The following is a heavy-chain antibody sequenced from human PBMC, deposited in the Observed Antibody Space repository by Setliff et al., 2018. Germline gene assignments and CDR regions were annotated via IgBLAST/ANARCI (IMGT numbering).Heavy chain of an antibody. J-gene: IGHJ4*02. Sequence: PGGSLRLSCAASGFTLSSYWMHWVRQAPGKGLVWVSRINSDGSSTSYADSVKGRFTISRDNAKNTLYLQMNSLRAEDTAVYYCVKSDRDSSGWYPDYWGQGTLVTVSS. CDR1: GFTLSSYW. CDR2: INSDGSST. CDR3: VKSDRDSSGWYPDY. D-gene: IGHD6-19*01. V-gene: IGHV3-74*01.